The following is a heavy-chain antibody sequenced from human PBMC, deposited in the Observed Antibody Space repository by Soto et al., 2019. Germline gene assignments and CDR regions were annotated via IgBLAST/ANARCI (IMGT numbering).Heavy chain of an antibody. D-gene: IGHD2-21*01. J-gene: IGHJ3*02. CDR3: ARDLGRIVVGGAFDI. CDR1: GGSISSYY. V-gene: IGHV4-59*01. Sequence: SETLSLTCTVSGGSISSYYWSWIRQPPGKGLEWIGYIYYSGSTNYNPSLKSRVTISVDTSKNQFSLKLGSVTAADTAVYYCARDLGRIVVGGAFDIWGQGTMVTVSS. CDR2: IYYSGST.